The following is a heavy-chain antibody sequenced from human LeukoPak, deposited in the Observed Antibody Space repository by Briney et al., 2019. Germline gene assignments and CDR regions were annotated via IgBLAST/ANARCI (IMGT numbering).Heavy chain of an antibody. D-gene: IGHD3-10*01. J-gene: IGHJ3*01. CDR1: GFTLSSKV. V-gene: IGHV3-74*01. CDR3: ARAVGYGAGSYGFDF. Sequence: GGSLRLSCAASGFTLSSKVMHWVRQAPGTGLVWVSRIIRDGTGTDYADSVKGRFTISRDTATSTLYLQMNSLRAEDTAVYYCARAVGYGAGSYGFDFWGQGTTVTVSS. CDR2: IIRDGTGT.